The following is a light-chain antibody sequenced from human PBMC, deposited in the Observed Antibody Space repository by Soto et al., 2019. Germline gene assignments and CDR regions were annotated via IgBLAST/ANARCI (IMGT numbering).Light chain of an antibody. V-gene: IGKV3-20*01. CDR2: GAS. CDR1: QSVSSGY. CDR3: QHYGNSPT. J-gene: IGKJ1*01. Sequence: EIVLTQSPGTLSLSPGDGATLSCRASQSVSSGYLAWYQQKPGQAPRLLIYGASRRAGGIPDRFSGGGSGTDFTLSISRLEPEDFAVYWCQHYGNSPTFGQGTRVQIK.